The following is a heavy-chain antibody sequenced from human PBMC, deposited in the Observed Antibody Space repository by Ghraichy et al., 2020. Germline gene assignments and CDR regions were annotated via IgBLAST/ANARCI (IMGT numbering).Heavy chain of an antibody. V-gene: IGHV3-23*01. Sequence: GGSLRLSCAASGFTFSSYAMNWVRQAPGKGLEWVSAISGSGISTDYADSVKGRFTISRDNSKNTLYLQMNSLRAEDTAVYYCAKDFNYDFWSGYLYSGMDVWGQGTTVTVSS. J-gene: IGHJ6*02. CDR3: AKDFNYDFWSGYLYSGMDV. CDR2: ISGSGIST. CDR1: GFTFSSYA. D-gene: IGHD3-3*01.